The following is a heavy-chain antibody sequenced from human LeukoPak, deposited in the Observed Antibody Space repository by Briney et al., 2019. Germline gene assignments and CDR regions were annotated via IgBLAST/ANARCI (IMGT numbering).Heavy chain of an antibody. CDR2: MSTSSTYI. CDR3: VRDFAFGFCNTTTCRYPFDS. V-gene: IGHV3-21*06. CDR1: GLIFSDYS. J-gene: IGHJ4*02. D-gene: IGHD3-16*01. Sequence: GGSLRLSCEASGLIFSDYSFNWIRQAPGKGLEWVSSMSTSSTYIYYADSIKGRFTISRDDARSLLYLQMDSLRAEDTAVYYCVRDFAFGFCNTTTCRYPFDSWGQGTLVTVSS.